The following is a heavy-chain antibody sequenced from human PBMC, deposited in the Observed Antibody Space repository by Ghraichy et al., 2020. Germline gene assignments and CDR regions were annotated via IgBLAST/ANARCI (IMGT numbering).Heavy chain of an antibody. CDR3: ARAGVRIWYFDL. CDR2: IYYSGST. V-gene: IGHV4-59*01. D-gene: IGHD1-1*01. Sequence: SETLSLTCTVSGCSISSYYWSWIRQPPGKGLEWIGYIYYSGSTNYNPSLKSRVTISVDTSKNQFSLKLSSLTAADTAVYYCARAGVRIWYFDLWCRGTLVTVSS. J-gene: IGHJ2*01. CDR1: GCSISSYY.